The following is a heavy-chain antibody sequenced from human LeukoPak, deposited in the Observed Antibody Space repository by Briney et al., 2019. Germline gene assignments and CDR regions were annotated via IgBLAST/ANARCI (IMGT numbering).Heavy chain of an antibody. V-gene: IGHV1-8*01. CDR3: ARGYSYGYNDAFDI. J-gene: IGHJ3*02. D-gene: IGHD5-18*01. CDR1: GYSFTSYD. Sequence: ASMKVSCKASGYSFTSYDINWVRQATGQGLEWMGWMNPNSGDTGYAQKFQGRVTMTRNTSISTAYMELSSLRSEDTAVYYCARGYSYGYNDAFDIWGQGTMVTVSS. CDR2: MNPNSGDT.